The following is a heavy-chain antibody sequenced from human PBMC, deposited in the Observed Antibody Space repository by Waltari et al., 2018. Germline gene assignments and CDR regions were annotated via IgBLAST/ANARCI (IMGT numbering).Heavy chain of an antibody. CDR3: ARGDVQRAAAGRRFDP. Sequence: QVQLQESGPGLVKPSETLSLTCTVSGGSISSYYWSWIRQPPGKGLEWIGYIYTSWSTNYNPSLKSRVTISVDTSKNQFSLKLSSVTAADTAVYYCARGDVQRAAAGRRFDPWGQGTLVTVSS. J-gene: IGHJ5*02. CDR2: IYTSWST. CDR1: GGSISSYY. V-gene: IGHV4-4*09. D-gene: IGHD6-13*01.